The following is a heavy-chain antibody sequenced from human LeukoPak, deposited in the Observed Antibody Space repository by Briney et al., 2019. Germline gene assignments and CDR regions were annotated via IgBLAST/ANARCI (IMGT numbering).Heavy chain of an antibody. Sequence: PSETLSLTCTVSGGSISSSSCYWGWIRQPPGKGLEWIGSIYYSGSTYYNPSLKSRVTISVDTSKNQFSLKLSSVTAADTAVYYCARHADDYDYVWGSYRGYYFDYWGQGTLVTVSS. V-gene: IGHV4-39*01. D-gene: IGHD3-16*02. CDR2: IYYSGST. J-gene: IGHJ4*02. CDR1: GGSISSSSCY. CDR3: ARHADDYDYVWGSYRGYYFDY.